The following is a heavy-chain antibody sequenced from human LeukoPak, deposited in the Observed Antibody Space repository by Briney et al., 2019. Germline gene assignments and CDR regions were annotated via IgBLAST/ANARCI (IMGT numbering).Heavy chain of an antibody. CDR1: GGSFSGYY. CDR2: INHSGST. Sequence: SETLSLTCAVYGGSFSGYYWSWIPQPPGKGLEWIGEINHSGSTNYNPSLKSRVTISVDTSKNQFSLKLSSVTAADTAVYYCARTRGYSYGYDYWGQGTLVTVSS. J-gene: IGHJ4*02. V-gene: IGHV4-34*01. CDR3: ARTRGYSYGYDY. D-gene: IGHD5-18*01.